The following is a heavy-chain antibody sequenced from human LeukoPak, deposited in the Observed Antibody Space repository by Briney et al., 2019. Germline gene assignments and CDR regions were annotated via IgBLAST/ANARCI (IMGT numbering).Heavy chain of an antibody. V-gene: IGHV3-7*01. CDR2: IKQDGSDK. D-gene: IGHD2-2*01. CDR3: ARVLPVASRDY. CDR1: GFTFSTYW. J-gene: IGHJ4*02. Sequence: GSLRLSCAASGFTFSTYWMSWVRQAPGKGLEWVANIKQDGSDKFYVDSVKGRFTISRDNAKNSMYLQMNSLRAEDTAVYYCARVLPVASRDYWGQGTLVTVSS.